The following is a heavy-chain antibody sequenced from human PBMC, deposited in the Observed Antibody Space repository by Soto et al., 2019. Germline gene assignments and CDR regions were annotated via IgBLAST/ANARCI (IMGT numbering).Heavy chain of an antibody. CDR1: GESFSGHF. D-gene: IGHD3-10*01. V-gene: IGHV4-34*01. CDR3: ARGRSYYGSGTYAPNSHWFDA. CDR2: INDSGRT. Sequence: SETLSLTCSVYGESFSGHFWSWIRQSPGEGLEWIGEINDSGRTNDNPSLKSRVSISVDTSKNHFSLNLRSLTAADTAVYYCARGRSYYGSGTYAPNSHWFDAWGQGTLVTVSS. J-gene: IGHJ5*02.